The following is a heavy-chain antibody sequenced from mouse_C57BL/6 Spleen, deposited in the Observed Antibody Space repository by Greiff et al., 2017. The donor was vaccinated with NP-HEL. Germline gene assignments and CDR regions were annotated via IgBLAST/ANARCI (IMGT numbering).Heavy chain of an antibody. CDR1: GYTFTDYY. J-gene: IGHJ4*01. D-gene: IGHD4-1*01. V-gene: IGHV1-26*01. Sequence: EVKLQQSGPELVKPGASVKISCKASGYTFTDYYMNWVKQSHGKSLEWIGDINPNNGGTSYIQKFKGKATLTVDKSSSTAYMELRSLTSEDSAVYYCARWVLLTGEDMDYWGQGTSVTVSS. CDR2: INPNNGGT. CDR3: ARWVLLTGEDMDY.